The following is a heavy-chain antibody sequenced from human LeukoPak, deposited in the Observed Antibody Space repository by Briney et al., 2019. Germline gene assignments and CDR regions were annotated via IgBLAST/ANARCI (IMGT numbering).Heavy chain of an antibody. CDR3: ARGVVPAAPAVWYFDY. CDR2: ISSSSSYI. CDR1: GFTFDDYS. D-gene: IGHD2-2*01. V-gene: IGHV3-21*01. J-gene: IGHJ4*02. Sequence: GGSLRLSCAASGFTFDDYSMNWVRQAPGKGLEWVSSISSSSSYIYYADSVKGRFTISRDNAKNSLYLQMNSLRAEDTAVYYCARGVVPAAPAVWYFDYWGQGTLVTVSS.